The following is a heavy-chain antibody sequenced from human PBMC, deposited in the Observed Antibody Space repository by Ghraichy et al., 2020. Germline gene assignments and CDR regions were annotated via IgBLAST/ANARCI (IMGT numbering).Heavy chain of an antibody. J-gene: IGHJ6*02. CDR2: IRYDGSNK. Sequence: GGSLRLSCAASGFTFSSYGMHWVRQAPGKGLEWVAFIRYDGSNKYYADSVKGRFTISRDNSKNTLYLQMNSLRAEDTAVYYCAKDLSHYYGSGSLDGGMDVWGQGTTVTVSS. V-gene: IGHV3-30*02. CDR3: AKDLSHYYGSGSLDGGMDV. D-gene: IGHD3-10*01. CDR1: GFTFSSYG.